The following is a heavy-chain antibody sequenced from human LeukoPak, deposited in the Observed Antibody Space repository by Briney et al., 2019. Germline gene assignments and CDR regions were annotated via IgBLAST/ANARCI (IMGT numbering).Heavy chain of an antibody. D-gene: IGHD1-14*01. CDR2: IKQDGSEK. CDR1: GFTFSSHW. CDR3: AREAVVITGGGAFDI. V-gene: IGHV3-7*01. Sequence: PGGSLRLSCAGTGFTFSSHWMSWVRQAPGKGLEWVANIKQDGSEKYHVDSVKGRFTISRDNAKNSLYLQMNSLRAEDTAVYYCAREAVVITGGGAFDIWGQGTMVTVSS. J-gene: IGHJ3*02.